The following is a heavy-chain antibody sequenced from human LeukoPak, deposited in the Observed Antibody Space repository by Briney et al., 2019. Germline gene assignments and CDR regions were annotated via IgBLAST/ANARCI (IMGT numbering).Heavy chain of an antibody. Sequence: SETLSLTCTVSGGSISSYYWSWIRQPPGKGLEWIGYIYYSGSTNYNPSLKSRVTISVDTSKNQFSLKLSSVAAADTVVYYCARDNTPRYSSSWYWFDPWGQGTLVTVSS. V-gene: IGHV4-59*01. CDR2: IYYSGST. CDR3: ARDNTPRYSSSWYWFDP. D-gene: IGHD6-13*01. J-gene: IGHJ5*02. CDR1: GGSISSYY.